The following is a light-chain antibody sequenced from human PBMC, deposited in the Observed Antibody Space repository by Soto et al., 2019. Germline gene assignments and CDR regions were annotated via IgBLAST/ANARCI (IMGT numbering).Light chain of an antibody. CDR1: QSVLYSSNNKNY. J-gene: IGKJ2*02. V-gene: IGKV4-1*01. CDR2: WAS. Sequence: DIVMTQSPDSLAVSLGERATINCKSSQSVLYSSNNKNYLGWYQQKPGQTPKLLIYWASTRDSGVPDRFSGSVSGTDFTLTISSLQAEDVAVYYCQQYYSPPCTFGQGTRLEIK. CDR3: QQYYSPPCT.